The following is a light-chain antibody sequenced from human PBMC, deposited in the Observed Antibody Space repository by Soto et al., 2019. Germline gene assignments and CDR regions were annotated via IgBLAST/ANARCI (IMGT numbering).Light chain of an antibody. CDR1: SSDVGGYNY. Sequence: QSVLTQTPSASGSPGQSVTISCTGTSSDVGGYNYVSWYQQHPGKAPKLMIYEVSKRPSGVPDRFSGSKSGNTASLTVSGLQVEDEADYYCSSYAGSNNVVFGGGTKLTVL. CDR2: EVS. J-gene: IGLJ2*01. V-gene: IGLV2-8*01. CDR3: SSYAGSNNVV.